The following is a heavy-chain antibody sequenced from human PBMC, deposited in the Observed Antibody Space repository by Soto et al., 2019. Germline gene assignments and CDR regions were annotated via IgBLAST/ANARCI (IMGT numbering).Heavy chain of an antibody. D-gene: IGHD1-26*01. CDR1: GFTFSSYA. Sequence: QVQLVESRGGVVQPGRSLRLSCAASGFTFSSYAMHWVRQAPGKGLEWVAVISYDGSNKYYADSVKGRFTISRDNSKNTLYLQMNSLRAEDTAVYYCARVGELHYYYYYGMDVWGQGTTVTVSS. CDR3: ARVGELHYYYYYGMDV. CDR2: ISYDGSNK. J-gene: IGHJ6*02. V-gene: IGHV3-30-3*01.